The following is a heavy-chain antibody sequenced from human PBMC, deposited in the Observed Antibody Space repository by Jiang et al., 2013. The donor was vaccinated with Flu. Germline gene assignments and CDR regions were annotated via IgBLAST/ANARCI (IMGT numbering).Heavy chain of an antibody. Sequence: GPGLVKPSETLSLTCTVSGGSISSYYWSWIRQPPGKGLEWIGYIYYSGSTNYNPSLKSRVTISVDTSKNQFSLKLSSVTAADTAVYYCARDVYDVPPQWGIRDHGDDGGTFDIWGQGTMVTVSS. CDR2: IYYSGST. CDR1: GGSISSYY. D-gene: IGHD4-23*01. V-gene: IGHV4-59*13. CDR3: ARDVYDVPPQWGIRDHGDDGGTFDI. J-gene: IGHJ3*02.